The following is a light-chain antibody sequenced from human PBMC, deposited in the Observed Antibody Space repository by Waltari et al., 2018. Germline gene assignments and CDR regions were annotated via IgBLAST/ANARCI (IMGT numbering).Light chain of an antibody. CDR3: SSYRISGAPYV. CDR1: SSDIGAYNY. J-gene: IGLJ1*01. V-gene: IGLV2-14*03. CDR2: DVD. Sequence: QSALTQPASVSGSPGQSITISCAGTSSDIGAYNYVSWYLQHPGKAPKLILFDVDKRPSGISARFSGFTSGNTASLTISGLQADDEADYYCSSYRISGAPYVFGTGTKVTVL.